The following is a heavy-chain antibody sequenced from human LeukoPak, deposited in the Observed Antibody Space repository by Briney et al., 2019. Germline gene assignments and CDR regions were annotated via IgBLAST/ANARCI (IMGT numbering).Heavy chain of an antibody. V-gene: IGHV1-2*02. J-gene: IGHJ5*02. CDR1: GYTFTGYY. D-gene: IGHD2-2*01. Sequence: ASVKVSCKASGYTFTGYYMHWVRQAPGQGLEWMGWINPNSGGTNYAQKFQGRVTMTRDTPISTAYMELSRLRSDDTAVYYCARTGDIVVVPAAMGPFWFVPWGQGTLVTVSS. CDR2: INPNSGGT. CDR3: ARTGDIVVVPAAMGPFWFVP.